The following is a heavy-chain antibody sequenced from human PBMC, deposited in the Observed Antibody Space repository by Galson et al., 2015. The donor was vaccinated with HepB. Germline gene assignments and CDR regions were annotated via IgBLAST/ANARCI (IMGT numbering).Heavy chain of an antibody. Sequence: SLSLSCAASGFTFDDYAMHWVRQAPGKGLEWVSGISWNSGSIGYADSVKGRFTISRDNAKNSLYLQMNSLRAEDTALYYCAKESLPYGTDVWGQGTTVTVSS. CDR1: GFTFDDYA. J-gene: IGHJ6*02. CDR3: AKESLPYGTDV. V-gene: IGHV3-9*01. CDR2: ISWNSGSI.